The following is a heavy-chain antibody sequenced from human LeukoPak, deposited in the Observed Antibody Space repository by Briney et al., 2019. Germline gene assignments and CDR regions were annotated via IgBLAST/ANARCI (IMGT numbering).Heavy chain of an antibody. J-gene: IGHJ6*02. Sequence: SETLSLTCAVYGGSFSGYYWSWIRQPPGKGLEWIGEINHSGSTNYNPSLKSRVTISVDTSKNQFSLKLSSVTAADTAVYYCARGAEGGMDVWGQGTTVTVSS. CDR2: INHSGST. CDR1: GGSFSGYY. V-gene: IGHV4-34*01. CDR3: ARGAEGGMDV.